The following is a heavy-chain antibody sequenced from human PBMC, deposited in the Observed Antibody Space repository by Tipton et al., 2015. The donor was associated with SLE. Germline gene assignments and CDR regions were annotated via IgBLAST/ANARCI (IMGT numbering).Heavy chain of an antibody. CDR3: ARVRVDAAMGVFDF. CDR2: ISTYNGNT. J-gene: IGHJ4*02. CDR1: GYAFTSYA. Sequence: QVQLVQSGSELKKPGASVKVSCKASGYAFTSYAMHWVRQDPGQRLEWMGWISTYNGNTNYAQKLQGRVTMTSDTSTSTAYMELRSLRSDDTAIYYCARVRVDAAMGVFDFWGQGTLVTVSS. D-gene: IGHD5-18*01. V-gene: IGHV1-18*01.